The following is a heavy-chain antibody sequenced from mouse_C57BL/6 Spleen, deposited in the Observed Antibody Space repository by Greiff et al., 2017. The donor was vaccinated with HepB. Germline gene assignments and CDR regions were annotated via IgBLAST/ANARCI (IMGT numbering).Heavy chain of an antibody. CDR2: IYPGSGST. CDR3: ARGGFLRRAHYFDY. J-gene: IGHJ2*01. D-gene: IGHD2-12*01. CDR1: GYTFTSYW. V-gene: IGHV1-55*01. Sequence: QVHVKQSGAELVKPGASVKMSCKASGYTFTSYWITWVKQRPGPGLEWIGDIYPGSGSTNYNEKFKSKATLTVDTSSSTAYMQLSSLTSEDSAVYYCARGGFLRRAHYFDYWGQGTTLTVSS.